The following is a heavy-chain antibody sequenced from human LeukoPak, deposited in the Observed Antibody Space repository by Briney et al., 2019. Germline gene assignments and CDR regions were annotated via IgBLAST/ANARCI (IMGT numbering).Heavy chain of an antibody. CDR2: INHSGST. J-gene: IGHJ4*02. CDR1: GYSISTGYY. CDR3: ARHYYDSSGYLYYFDY. V-gene: IGHV4-38-2*02. D-gene: IGHD3-22*01. Sequence: SETLSLTCTVSGYSISTGYYWDWIRQPPGKGLEWIGEINHSGSTNYNPSLKSRVTILVDTSKNQFSLKLSSVTAADTAVYYCARHYYDSSGYLYYFDYWGQGTLVTVSS.